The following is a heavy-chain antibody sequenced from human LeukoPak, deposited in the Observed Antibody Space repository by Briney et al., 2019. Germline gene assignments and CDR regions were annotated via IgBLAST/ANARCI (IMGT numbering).Heavy chain of an antibody. V-gene: IGHV4-61*02. D-gene: IGHD2-2*03. CDR1: GGSISSGSYY. CDR3: ARGVGYCSSTSCYHYYGMDV. CDR2: IYTSGST. Sequence: SQTLSLTCTVSGGSISSGSYYWSWIRQPAGKGLEWIGRIYTSGSTNYNPSLKSRVTISVDTSKNQFSLKLSSVTAADTAVYYCARGVGYCSSTSCYHYYGMDVWGQGTLVTVSS. J-gene: IGHJ6*02.